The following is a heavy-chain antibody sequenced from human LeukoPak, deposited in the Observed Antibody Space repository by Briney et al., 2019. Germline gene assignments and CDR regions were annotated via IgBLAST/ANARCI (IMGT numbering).Heavy chain of an antibody. CDR3: ATRSITMIVRFDY. D-gene: IGHD3-22*01. Sequence: GGSLRLSCAASGFTFSSYGMHWVRQAPGKGLEWVAFIRFDGSNKYYADSVKGRFTISRDNSKNTLYLQMNSLRAEDTAVYYCATRSITMIVRFDYWGQGTLVTVSS. CDR1: GFTFSSYG. J-gene: IGHJ4*02. CDR2: IRFDGSNK. V-gene: IGHV3-30*02.